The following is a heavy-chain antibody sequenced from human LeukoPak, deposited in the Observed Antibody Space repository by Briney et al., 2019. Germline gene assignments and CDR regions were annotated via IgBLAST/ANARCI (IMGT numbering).Heavy chain of an antibody. V-gene: IGHV4-39*01. CDR1: GGSISSNSYY. CDR2: IYYSGST. J-gene: IGHJ4*02. Sequence: PSETLSLTCTVSGGSISSNSYYWGWIRQPPGKGLKWIGSIYYSGSTYYNPSLKSRVTISVDTSKNQFSLKLSSVTAADTAVYYCARGKGRYYGSGSYFDYWGQGTLVTVSS. D-gene: IGHD3-10*01. CDR3: ARGKGRYYGSGSYFDY.